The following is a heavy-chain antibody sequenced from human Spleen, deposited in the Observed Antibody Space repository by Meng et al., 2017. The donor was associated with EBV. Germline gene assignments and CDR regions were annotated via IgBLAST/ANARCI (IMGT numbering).Heavy chain of an antibody. D-gene: IGHD6-13*01. CDR3: AHRSLAAAVFAY. V-gene: IGHV2-5*02. Sequence: QITLKESGPTLVKPTQTLTLTCTFSGFSLSTSGVGVVWIRQPPGKALEWLALIYGDDDKHYSPSLKSRLTITKDTSKNQVVLIMTNIDPVDTATYYCAHRSLAAAVFAYWGQGTLVTVSS. CDR1: GFSLSTSGVG. CDR2: IYGDDDK. J-gene: IGHJ4*02.